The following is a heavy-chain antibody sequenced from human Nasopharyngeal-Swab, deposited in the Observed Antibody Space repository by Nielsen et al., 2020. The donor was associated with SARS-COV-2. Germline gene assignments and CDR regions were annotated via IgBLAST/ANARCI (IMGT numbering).Heavy chain of an antibody. J-gene: IGHJ4*02. CDR2: ITDSGDST. D-gene: IGHD5-18*01. CDR1: EFTFSIYA. V-gene: IGHV3-23*01. CDR3: AKDQGYSYGAPDS. Sequence: GESLKISCAASEFTFSIYAMTWVRQAPGKGLEWVSVITDSGDSTYYADSVKGRFTISRDNSKNTLYLQMNSLRADDTALYYCAKDQGYSYGAPDSWGQGTLVTVSS.